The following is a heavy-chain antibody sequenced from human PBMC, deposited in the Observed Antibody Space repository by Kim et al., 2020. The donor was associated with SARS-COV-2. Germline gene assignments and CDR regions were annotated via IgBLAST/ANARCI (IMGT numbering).Heavy chain of an antibody. D-gene: IGHD1-7*01. Sequence: SETLSLTCTVSGGSISSGGYYWSWIRQHPGKGLEWIGYIYYSGSTYYNPSLKSRVTISVDTSKNQFSLKLSSVTAADTAVYYCASVYEWPLGTGLEDYWGQGTLVTVSS. CDR3: ASVYEWPLGTGLEDY. CDR1: GGSISSGGYY. V-gene: IGHV4-31*03. CDR2: IYYSGST. J-gene: IGHJ4*02.